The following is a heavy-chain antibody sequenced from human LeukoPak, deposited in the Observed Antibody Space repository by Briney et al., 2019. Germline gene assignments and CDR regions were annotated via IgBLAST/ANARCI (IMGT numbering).Heavy chain of an antibody. CDR1: GFTFDDYG. D-gene: IGHD6-19*01. CDR2: INWNGGST. CDR3: ARVSDISVAAYFDY. V-gene: IGHV3-20*04. Sequence: GGSLRLSCAASGFTFDDYGLSWVRQAPGKGLERVSTINWNGGSTGYADSVKGRSTISRDNAKNSLDLQMNSLRAEDTALYYCARVSDISVAAYFDYWGQGTLVTVSS. J-gene: IGHJ4*02.